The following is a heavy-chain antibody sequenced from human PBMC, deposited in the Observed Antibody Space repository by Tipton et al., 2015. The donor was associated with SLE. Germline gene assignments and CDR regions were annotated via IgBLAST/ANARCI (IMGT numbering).Heavy chain of an antibody. CDR3: ASYCSSTSCHFDI. CDR2: INHSGST. V-gene: IGHV4-34*01. D-gene: IGHD2-2*01. Sequence: AGLVKPSETLSLTCAVYGGSFSGYYWSWIRQPPGKGLEWIGEINHSGSTNYNPSLKSRVTISVDTSKNQFSLKLSSVTAADTAVYYCASYCSSTSCHFDIWGQGTMVTVSS. CDR1: GGSFSGYY. J-gene: IGHJ3*02.